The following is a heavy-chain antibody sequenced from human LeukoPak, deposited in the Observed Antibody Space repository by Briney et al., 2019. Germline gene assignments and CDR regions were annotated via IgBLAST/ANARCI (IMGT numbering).Heavy chain of an antibody. J-gene: IGHJ5*02. CDR3: ARYCSGGRCYSGLDP. Sequence: GGSLRLSCAASGFTFSSYAMTWVRQAPGKGLEWVSAITDSTYFADSVKGRFTISRDSSKNTVYLQMNSLRAEDTAVYYCARYCSGGRCYSGLDPWGQGALITVSS. V-gene: IGHV3-23*01. CDR1: GFTFSSYA. D-gene: IGHD2-15*01. CDR2: ITDST.